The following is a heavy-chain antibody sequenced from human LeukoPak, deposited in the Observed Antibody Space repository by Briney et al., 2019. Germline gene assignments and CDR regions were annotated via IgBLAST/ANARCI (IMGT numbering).Heavy chain of an antibody. J-gene: IGHJ5*02. CDR1: GGSISSYY. CDR3: ARGADSGSYYASNWFDP. Sequence: PSETLSLTCTVSGGSISSYYWSWIRQPPGEGLVWIGYIYYSGSTNYNPSLKSRVTISVDTSKNQFSLKLSSVTAADTAVYYCARGADSGSYYASNWFDPWGQGTLVTVSS. V-gene: IGHV4-59*01. D-gene: IGHD1-26*01. CDR2: IYYSGST.